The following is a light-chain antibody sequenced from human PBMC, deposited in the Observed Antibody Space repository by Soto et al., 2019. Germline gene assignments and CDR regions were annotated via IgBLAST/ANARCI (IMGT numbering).Light chain of an antibody. CDR2: EGS. CDR1: SSDVGRYNL. Sequence: QYALTQPASVSGSPGQSITISCTGTSSDVGRYNLVSWYQQHPGKAPKLMIYEGSKRPSGVSNRFSGSKSGNTASLTISGLQAEDEADYYCCSYAGSSTYVVFGGGTKLTVL. J-gene: IGLJ2*01. V-gene: IGLV2-23*01. CDR3: CSYAGSSTYVV.